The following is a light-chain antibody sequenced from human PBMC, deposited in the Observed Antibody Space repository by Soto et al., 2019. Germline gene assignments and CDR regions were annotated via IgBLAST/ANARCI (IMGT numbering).Light chain of an antibody. CDR2: RTS. Sequence: EIVLKQSPGTLSLSPGERATLSCRASQSVSSSYLAWYQQKPGQAPRLLIYRTSNRATGIPDRFSGSGSGTDFTLTISRLEPEDFGVYYCQQYGSSPLTFGGGTMVDI. V-gene: IGKV3-20*01. J-gene: IGKJ4*01. CDR3: QQYGSSPLT. CDR1: QSVSSSY.